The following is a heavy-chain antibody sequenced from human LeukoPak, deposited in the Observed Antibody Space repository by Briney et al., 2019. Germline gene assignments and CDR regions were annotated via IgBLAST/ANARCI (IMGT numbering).Heavy chain of an antibody. D-gene: IGHD6-13*01. V-gene: IGHV3-30*03. CDR2: ISYDGSNK. Sequence: GGSLRLSCAASGFTFSSYGMHWVRQAPGKGLEWVAVISYDGSNKYYADSVKGRFTISRDNAKNSLYLQMNSLRAEDTAVYYCARVPHSSSWYVGGYYYYYGMDVWGQGTTVTVSS. CDR3: ARVPHSSSWYVGGYYYYYGMDV. CDR1: GFTFSSYG. J-gene: IGHJ6*02.